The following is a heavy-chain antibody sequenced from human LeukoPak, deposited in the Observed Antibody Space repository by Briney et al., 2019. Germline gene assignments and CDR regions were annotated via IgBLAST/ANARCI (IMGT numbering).Heavy chain of an antibody. V-gene: IGHV4-61*02. CDR3: ARDKLVYCSSTSCATRGFDY. CDR1: GGSISSGSYY. Sequence: SETLSLTCTVSGGSISSGSYYWSWIRQPAGKGLEWIGRIYTSGSTNYNPSLKSRVTISVDTSKNQFSLKLSSVTAADTAVYYCARDKLVYCSSTSCATRGFDYWGQGTLVTVSS. J-gene: IGHJ4*02. CDR2: IYTSGST. D-gene: IGHD2-2*01.